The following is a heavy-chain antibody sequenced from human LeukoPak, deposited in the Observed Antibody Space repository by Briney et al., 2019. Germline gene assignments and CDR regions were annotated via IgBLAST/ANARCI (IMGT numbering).Heavy chain of an antibody. J-gene: IGHJ5*02. Sequence: SVKVSCKASGGTFSSYAISWVRQAPGQGLEWMGGIIPIFGTANYAQKVQGRVTMTADESTSTAYMELSSLRSEDTAVYYCAMGLGYCSGGSCYYNWFDPWGQGTLVTVSS. CDR2: IIPIFGTA. CDR1: GGTFSSYA. CDR3: AMGLGYCSGGSCYYNWFDP. D-gene: IGHD2-15*01. V-gene: IGHV1-69*01.